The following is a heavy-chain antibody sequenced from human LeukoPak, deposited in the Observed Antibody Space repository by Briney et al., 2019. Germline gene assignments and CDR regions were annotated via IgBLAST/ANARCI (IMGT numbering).Heavy chain of an antibody. J-gene: IGHJ4*02. Sequence: ASVKVSCKASGYTFTSYDINWVRRATGQGLEWMGWMNPNSGNTGYAQKFQGRVTMTRNTSISTAYMELSSLRSEDTAVYYCARESIQLWTGADYWGQGTLVTVSS. CDR2: MNPNSGNT. CDR1: GYTFTSYD. V-gene: IGHV1-8*01. CDR3: ARESIQLWTGADY. D-gene: IGHD5-18*01.